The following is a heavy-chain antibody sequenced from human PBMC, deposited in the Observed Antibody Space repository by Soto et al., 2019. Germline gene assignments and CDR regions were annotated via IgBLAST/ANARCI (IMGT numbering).Heavy chain of an antibody. D-gene: IGHD2-21*01. Sequence: SETLSLTCTVSGGSVSSGSYYWSWIRQPPGKGLEWIGYIYYSGSTNYNPSLRSRVTISVDTSNNQFSLRLSSVTAADTAVYFCATLPPRIVVSLLPIPTWGQGILVTVSS. V-gene: IGHV4-61*01. J-gene: IGHJ5*02. CDR2: IYYSGST. CDR3: ATLPPRIVVSLLPIPT. CDR1: GGSVSSGSYY.